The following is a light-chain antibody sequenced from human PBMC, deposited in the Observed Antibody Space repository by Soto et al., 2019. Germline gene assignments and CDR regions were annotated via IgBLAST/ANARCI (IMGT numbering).Light chain of an antibody. CDR3: QRYRGMCT. CDR2: DAS. CDR1: QTITNR. V-gene: IGKV1-5*01. J-gene: IGKJ1*01. Sequence: IRKTRSPSCVPQHVKKKVTITFRASQTITNRLAWYQQKPGKAPKVLIYDASNLESGVPSRFTGSGSVTEFILTISSLRPDDFATYSLQRYRGMCTFGQGTKVDIK.